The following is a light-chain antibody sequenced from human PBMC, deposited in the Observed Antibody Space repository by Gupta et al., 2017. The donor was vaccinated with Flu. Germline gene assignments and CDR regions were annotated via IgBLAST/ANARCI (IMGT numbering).Light chain of an antibody. CDR3: MQRLEFPLT. V-gene: IGKV2-40*01. CDR1: QSLLDNDDGSTY. Sequence: EIVMTQTLLSLSVTPGEPASISCRSSQSLLDNDDGSTYLDWYLQKPGQSPRLLIHTRSYLASGVPDRFSGSGSGTDFTLKISSVEAEDVGIYYCMQRLEFPLTFGGGTKVEI. J-gene: IGKJ4*01. CDR2: TRS.